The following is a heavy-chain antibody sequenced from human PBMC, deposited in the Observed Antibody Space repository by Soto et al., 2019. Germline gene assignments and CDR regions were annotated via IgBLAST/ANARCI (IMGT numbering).Heavy chain of an antibody. CDR2: INPDGRST. Sequence: EVRLVESGGGLVQPGGSLRLSCAASGFTFNSYWMHWVRQAPGKGLVWVSRINPDGRSTNYADSVKGRFTISRDNAKNTLYLQMNSLSAEDTAVYHCARGGLQGSGNHYNDNWGQGTLVTVSS. D-gene: IGHD3-10*01. CDR1: GFTFNSYW. CDR3: ARGGLQGSGNHYNDN. V-gene: IGHV3-74*01. J-gene: IGHJ4*02.